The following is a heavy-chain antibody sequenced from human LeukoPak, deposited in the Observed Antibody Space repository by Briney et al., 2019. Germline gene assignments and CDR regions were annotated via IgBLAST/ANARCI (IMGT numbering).Heavy chain of an antibody. CDR1: GGSISSSSYY. Sequence: PSETLSLTCTVSGGSISSSSYYWGWIRQSPGKGLEWIGSIYYSGSTYYNPSLKSRVTISVDTSKNQSSLKLSSVTAADTAVYYCARRSIDTYYYDSSGYAIPFFADYWGQGTLVTVSS. CDR2: IYYSGST. J-gene: IGHJ4*02. V-gene: IGHV4-39*01. CDR3: ARRSIDTYYYDSSGYAIPFFADY. D-gene: IGHD3-22*01.